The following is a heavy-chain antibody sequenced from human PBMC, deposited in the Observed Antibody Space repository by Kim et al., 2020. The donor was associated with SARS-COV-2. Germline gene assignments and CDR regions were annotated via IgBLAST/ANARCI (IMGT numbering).Heavy chain of an antibody. CDR2: ISHSGKT. CDR1: GDSISSGNFY. V-gene: IGHV4-31*03. CDR3: ARDLEAVVRGVMGH. J-gene: IGHJ1*01. D-gene: IGHD3-10*01. Sequence: TLSLTCTVSGDSISSGNFYWSWIRQPPGKGLEWIGYISHSGKTYYNPSLKSRLTISVDTSRNQFSLHLRSVTAADTAVYYCARDLEAVVRGVMGHWG.